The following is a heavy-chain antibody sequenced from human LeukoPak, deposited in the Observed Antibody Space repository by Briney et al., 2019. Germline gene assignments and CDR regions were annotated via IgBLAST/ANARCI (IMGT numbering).Heavy chain of an antibody. V-gene: IGHV3-21*01. CDR3: ARRIRHYDILTGSEYFDY. J-gene: IGHJ4*02. CDR1: GFTFSSYS. CDR2: ISSSSSYI. D-gene: IGHD3-9*01. Sequence: PGGSLRLSCAASGFTFSSYSMNWVRQAPGKGLEWVSSISSSSSYIYYADPVKGRFTISRDNAKNSLYLQMNSLRAEDTAVYYCARRIRHYDILTGSEYFDYWGQGTLVTVSS.